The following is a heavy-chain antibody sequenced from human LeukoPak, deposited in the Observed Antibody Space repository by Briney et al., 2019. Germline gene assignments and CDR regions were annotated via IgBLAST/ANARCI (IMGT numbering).Heavy chain of an antibody. J-gene: IGHJ4*02. CDR2: INSDGSST. CDR1: GFTFSSYW. CDR3: AASYYYDSSGYYY. V-gene: IGHV3-74*01. D-gene: IGHD3-22*01. Sequence: GGSLRLSCAASGFTFSSYWMHWVRQAPGKGLVWVSRINSDGSSTSYADSVKGRFTISRDNAKNTLHLQMNSLRAEDTAVYYCAASYYYDSSGYYYWGQGTLVTVSS.